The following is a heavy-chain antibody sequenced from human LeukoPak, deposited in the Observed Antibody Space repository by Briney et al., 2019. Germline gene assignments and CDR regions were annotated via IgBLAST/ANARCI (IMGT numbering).Heavy chain of an antibody. CDR1: GYSFTSYW. CDR3: ARLYCSGSTCYMGVDY. J-gene: IGHJ4*02. D-gene: IGHD2-15*01. V-gene: IGHV5-51*01. CDR2: TYPGGSDT. Sequence: GESLKISCKGSGYSFTSYWNAWLRQMPGKGLEWMGITYPGGSDTRYSPSFQGQVTISVDKSINTAYLQWSSLKASDTAMYYCARLYCSGSTCYMGVDYWGQGTLVTVSS.